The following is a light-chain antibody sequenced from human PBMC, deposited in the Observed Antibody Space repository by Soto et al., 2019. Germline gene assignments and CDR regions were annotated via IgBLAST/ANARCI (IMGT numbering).Light chain of an antibody. CDR1: NSDVGIYDF. J-gene: IGLJ1*01. Sequence: QSVLTHPGSVSWTPGQSITISCTGSNSDVGIYDFVSWYQHHPGRAPKLIVSEVSHRPSGVSNRFSGSKSGNTASLTISGLQSEDEADYYCISYTSDDVRYVFGTGTKVTVL. CDR3: ISYTSDDVRYV. CDR2: EVS. V-gene: IGLV2-14*01.